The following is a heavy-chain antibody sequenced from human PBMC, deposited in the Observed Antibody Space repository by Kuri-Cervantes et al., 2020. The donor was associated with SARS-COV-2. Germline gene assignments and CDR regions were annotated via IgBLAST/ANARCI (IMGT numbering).Heavy chain of an antibody. CDR2: INHSGST. CDR1: GGSLSGYY. CDR3: ARASEEHMIVVVITTGGWFDP. V-gene: IGHV4-34*01. Sequence: SQTLSLTCAVYGGSLSGYYWSWIRQPPGKGLEWIGEINHSGSTNYNPSLKSRVTISVDTSKNQFSLKLSSVTAADTAVYYCARASEEHMIVVVITTGGWFDPWGQGTLVTVSS. D-gene: IGHD3-22*01. J-gene: IGHJ5*02.